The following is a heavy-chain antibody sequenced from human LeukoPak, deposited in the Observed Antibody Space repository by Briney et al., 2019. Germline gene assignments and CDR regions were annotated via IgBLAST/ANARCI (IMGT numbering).Heavy chain of an antibody. CDR3: ARGPDSGSYFAWFDP. J-gene: IGHJ5*02. CDR2: INHSGST. CDR1: GGSFSGYY. D-gene: IGHD3-10*01. Sequence: SETLSLTXAVYGGSFSGYYWSWVRQTPGKGLEWLGEINHSGSTNYNPSFKSRVAISVDTSRNQLSLKLSSVTAADTAVYYCARGPDSGSYFAWFDPWGQGTLVTVSS. V-gene: IGHV4-34*01.